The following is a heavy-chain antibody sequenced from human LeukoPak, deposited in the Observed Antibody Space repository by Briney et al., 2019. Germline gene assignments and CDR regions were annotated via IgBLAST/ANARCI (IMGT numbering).Heavy chain of an antibody. CDR3: ARDFSSGYYGAFDI. CDR2: INSNSGGT. V-gene: IGHV1-2*02. J-gene: IGHJ3*02. CDR1: GYTFTGYY. D-gene: IGHD3-22*01. Sequence: ASVKVSCKASGYTFTGYYMHWVRQAPGQGLEWMGWINSNSGGTNYAQKFQGRVTMTRDTSISTAYMELSRLRSDDTAVYYCARDFSSGYYGAFDIWGQGTMVTVSS.